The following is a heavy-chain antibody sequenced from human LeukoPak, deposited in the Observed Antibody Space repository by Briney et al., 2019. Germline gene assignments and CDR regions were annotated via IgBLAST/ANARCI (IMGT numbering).Heavy chain of an antibody. Sequence: SETLSLTCAVYGGSFSGYYWSWIRQPPGKGLEWIGEINHSGSTNYNPSLKSRVTISVDTSKNQFSLKLSSVTAADTAVYFCATLVSTRYYFDYWGQGTLVTVSS. D-gene: IGHD5/OR15-5a*01. CDR2: INHSGST. V-gene: IGHV4-34*01. CDR1: GGSFSGYY. J-gene: IGHJ4*02. CDR3: ATLVSTRYYFDY.